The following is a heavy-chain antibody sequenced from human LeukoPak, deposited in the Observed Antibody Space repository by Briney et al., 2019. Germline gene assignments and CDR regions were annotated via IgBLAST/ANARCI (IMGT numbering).Heavy chain of an antibody. Sequence: PGGSLRLSCAASGFTFSSYGITWVRQALGKGLEWVSTISATGGSTYYADSVKGRFTISRDNSKDTLYLQMNSLRAEDTAVYYCAKGGYSSGWRNYFDYWGQGTLVTVSS. CDR1: GFTFSSYG. CDR2: ISATGGST. J-gene: IGHJ4*02. CDR3: AKGGYSSGWRNYFDY. D-gene: IGHD6-19*01. V-gene: IGHV3-23*01.